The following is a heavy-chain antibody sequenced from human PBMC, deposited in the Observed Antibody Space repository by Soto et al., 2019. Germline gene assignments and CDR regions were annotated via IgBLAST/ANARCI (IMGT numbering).Heavy chain of an antibody. CDR1: GFPFSSYG. D-gene: IGHD1-26*01. V-gene: IGHV3-33*01. Sequence: PGGSLRLSCAASGFPFSSYGMHWVRQAPGKGLEWVAVIWYDGSNKYYADSVKGRFTISRDNSKNTLYLQMNSLRAEDTAVYYCVRVGAPRHYDYGMDVWGQGTRVTVSS. CDR3: VRVGAPRHYDYGMDV. J-gene: IGHJ6*02. CDR2: IWYDGSNK.